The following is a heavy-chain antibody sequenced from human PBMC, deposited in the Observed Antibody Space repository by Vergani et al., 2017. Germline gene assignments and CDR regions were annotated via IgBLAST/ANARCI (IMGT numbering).Heavy chain of an antibody. V-gene: IGHV3-23*01. Sequence: EVQLLESGGGLVQPGGSLRLSCAASGFTFSSYAMSWVRQAPGKGLEWVSAISGSGGSTYYADSVKGRFTISRDNSKNTLYLQMNSLRAEDTAVYYCARGSDSGYDYFDYWGQGTLVTVSS. D-gene: IGHD5-12*01. CDR1: GFTFSSYA. CDR3: ARGSDSGYDYFDY. CDR2: ISGSGGST. J-gene: IGHJ4*02.